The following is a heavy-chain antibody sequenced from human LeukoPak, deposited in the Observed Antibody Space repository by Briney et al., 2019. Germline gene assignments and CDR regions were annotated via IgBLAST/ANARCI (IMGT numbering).Heavy chain of an antibody. V-gene: IGHV4-59*08. CDR2: IYYSGST. CDR3: ARHRGTAFDY. D-gene: IGHD1-7*01. CDR1: GGSISNYY. Sequence: AETLSLTCTVSGGSISNYYWSWLRQPPGKGLEWIGYIYYSGSTNYNPSLKSRVTISVDTSKNQFSLKLSSVTAADTAVYYCARHRGTAFDYWGQGTLVTVSS. J-gene: IGHJ4*02.